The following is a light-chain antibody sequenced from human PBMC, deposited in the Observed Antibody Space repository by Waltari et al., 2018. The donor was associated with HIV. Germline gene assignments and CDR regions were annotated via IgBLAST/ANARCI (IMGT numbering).Light chain of an antibody. J-gene: IGLJ2*01. Sequence: QSVLSQPPSVSGAPVQRISFSCTGSSSNLRAGFDPLLYQYIPGAPPRLLIYDNNNRPSEVPGRFSGSRSGTSASLAITGLQADDVADYYCQSFDSGLTAVVFGGGTKLTVL. CDR1: SSNLRAGFD. CDR3: QSFDSGLTAVV. V-gene: IGLV1-40*01. CDR2: DNN.